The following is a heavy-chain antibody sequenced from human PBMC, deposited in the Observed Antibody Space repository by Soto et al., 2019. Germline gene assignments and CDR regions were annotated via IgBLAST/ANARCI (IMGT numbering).Heavy chain of an antibody. CDR1: GFTFSHYA. Sequence: QVQLVESGGGVVQPGRSLRLSCAASGFTFSHYAMHWVRQAPGKGLEWVALMSYDGSNEYYADSVKGRFTISRDNCKNTLYLQMNSLRAEDTAVYYCAKDGSHNFDYWGQGTLVTVSS. V-gene: IGHV3-30*18. CDR3: AKDGSHNFDY. J-gene: IGHJ4*02. CDR2: MSYDGSNE. D-gene: IGHD1-26*01.